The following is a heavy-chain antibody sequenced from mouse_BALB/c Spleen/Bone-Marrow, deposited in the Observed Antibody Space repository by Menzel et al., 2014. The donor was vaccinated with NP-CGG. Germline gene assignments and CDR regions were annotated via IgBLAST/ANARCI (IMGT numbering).Heavy chain of an antibody. CDR3: TRDMGLLRFDY. Sequence: EVMLVESGGGLVQPGGSLRLSCATSGFTFTDYYMSWVRQPPGKALEWLGFIRNKPNGYTTEYSASVKGRFTISRDNSQSILYLQMNTLRVEDSATYYCTRDMGLLRFDYWGQGTTLTFSS. CDR2: IRNKPNGYTT. D-gene: IGHD1-1*01. V-gene: IGHV7-3*02. CDR1: GFTFTDYY. J-gene: IGHJ2*01.